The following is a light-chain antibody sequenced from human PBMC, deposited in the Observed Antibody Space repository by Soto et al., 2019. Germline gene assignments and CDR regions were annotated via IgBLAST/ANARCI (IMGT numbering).Light chain of an antibody. V-gene: IGLV2-14*03. CDR2: DVT. Sequence: QSALTQPASVSGSPGQSITISCTGTSSDVGGFNYVSWYRQYPGEAPKLIIYDVTYRPSGVSNRFSGSKSGNTASLTISGLQTEDGAKYYCSSYTASRRSVIFGGGTKVTVL. CDR3: SSYTASRRSVI. J-gene: IGLJ2*01. CDR1: SSDVGGFNY.